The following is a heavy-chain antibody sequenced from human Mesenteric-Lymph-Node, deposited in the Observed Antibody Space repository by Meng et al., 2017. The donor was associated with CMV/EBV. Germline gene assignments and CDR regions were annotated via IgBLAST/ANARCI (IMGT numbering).Heavy chain of an antibody. CDR2: ISSSSSYV. V-gene: IGHV3-21*01. J-gene: IGHJ5*02. CDR1: GFAFSSYA. D-gene: IGHD6-19*01. Sequence: GESLKISCAASGFAFSSYALHWVRRAPGKGLEWVSSISSSSSYVYYADSLKGRFTISRDSAKNSLYLQMNSLRAEDTAVYYCARDSQGLGPWGQGTLVTVSS. CDR3: ARDSQGLGP.